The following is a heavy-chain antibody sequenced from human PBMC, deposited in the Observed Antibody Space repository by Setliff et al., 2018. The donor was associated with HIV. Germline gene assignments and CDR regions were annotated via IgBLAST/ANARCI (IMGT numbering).Heavy chain of an antibody. D-gene: IGHD6-13*01. Sequence: SETLSLTCTVSGGSISSSSYYWGWIRQPPGKGLEWIGSIYYSGSTYYNPSLKSRVTISVDTSKNQVSLRLSSATAADTGVYYCARHRDPPGSSWIFYYYYMDLWGGGTTVTVSS. CDR2: IYYSGST. CDR3: ARHRDPPGSSWIFYYYYMDL. V-gene: IGHV4-39*01. J-gene: IGHJ6*03. CDR1: GGSISSSSYY.